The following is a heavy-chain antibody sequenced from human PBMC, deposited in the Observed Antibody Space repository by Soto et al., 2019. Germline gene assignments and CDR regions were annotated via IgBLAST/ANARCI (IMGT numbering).Heavy chain of an antibody. CDR1: GFTFSDYA. CDR2: VSHDGRNT. J-gene: IGHJ4*02. D-gene: IGHD6-19*01. Sequence: VQLVESGGGVVQPGRSLRLSCAASGFTFSDYAMHWVRQAPGKGLEWVAVVSHDGRNTHYADSVKGRFTISRDSSRNTVSLERTSRRAEDTAVYYCGKGGRQWRVASDFDHWGQGALATVSS. CDR3: GKGGRQWRVASDFDH. V-gene: IGHV3-30*18.